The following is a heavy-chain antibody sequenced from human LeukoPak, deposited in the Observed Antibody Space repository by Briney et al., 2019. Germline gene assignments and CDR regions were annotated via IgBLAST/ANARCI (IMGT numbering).Heavy chain of an antibody. J-gene: IGHJ4*02. CDR3: ARDERLLSFLK. D-gene: IGHD3-3*01. CDR2: INYSGST. V-gene: IGHV4-39*02. CDR1: GGSISSSSYY. Sequence: SETLSLTCSVSGGSISSSSYYWGWIRQPPGKGLEWIGSINYSGSTHYNPSLKSRVTISVDTSNNQFSLKVSSVTAADTAIYYCARDERLLSFLKWGQGTLVTVSS.